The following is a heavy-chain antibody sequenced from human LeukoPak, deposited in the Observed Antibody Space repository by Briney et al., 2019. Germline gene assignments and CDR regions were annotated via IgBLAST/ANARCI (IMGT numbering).Heavy chain of an antibody. Sequence: SEILSLTCTVSGGSISSYYWSWIRQPPGKGLEWFGYIYYSGSTNYNPSLKSRVTISVDTSKNQFSLKLSSVTAADTAVYYCARGGAISDTYGMDVWGQGTTVTVSS. CDR2: IYYSGST. J-gene: IGHJ6*02. CDR1: GGSISSYY. V-gene: IGHV4-59*01. D-gene: IGHD3-10*01. CDR3: ARGGAISDTYGMDV.